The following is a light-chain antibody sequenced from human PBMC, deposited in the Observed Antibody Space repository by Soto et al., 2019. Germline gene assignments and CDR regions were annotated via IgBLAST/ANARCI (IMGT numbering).Light chain of an antibody. V-gene: IGKV4-1*01. CDR3: QQYFDVQFT. J-gene: IGKJ4*01. CDR1: RSVLYKSNNKKH. CDR2: RAS. Sequence: DILMTQSPDSLRVSLGETATMNCKCRRSVLYKSNNKKHLAWYQQKPGQPHHXXXYRASTRESGVPERFSVSGSGTDFPLTISSLEAEDVAFYWCQQYFDVQFTFCGGTKVDIK.